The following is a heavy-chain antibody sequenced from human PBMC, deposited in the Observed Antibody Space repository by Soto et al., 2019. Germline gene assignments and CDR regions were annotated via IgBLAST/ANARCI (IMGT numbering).Heavy chain of an antibody. CDR1: GFTFSSYA. J-gene: IGHJ1*01. D-gene: IGHD6-19*01. CDR2: ISGSGGST. V-gene: IGHV3-23*01. CDR3: AKVKTPSQCLGPEYFQH. Sequence: EVQLLESGGGLVQPGGSLRLSCAASGFTFSSYAMSWVRQAPGKGLEWVSAISGSGGSTYYADSVKGRFTISRDNSKNTLYLQMNSLRAEDTAVYYCAKVKTPSQCLGPEYFQHWGQGTLVTVSS.